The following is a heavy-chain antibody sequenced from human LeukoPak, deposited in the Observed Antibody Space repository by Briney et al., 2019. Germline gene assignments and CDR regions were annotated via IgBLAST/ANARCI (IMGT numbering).Heavy chain of an antibody. CDR3: ARGINLLDSYDCGGDCYKDAFDI. Sequence: SVKVSCKASGATFNSYAISWVRQAPGQGLEWMGRIIPIFGTANYAQKFQGRVTITTDESTSTAYMELSSLRSEDTAVYYCARGINLLDSYDCGGDCYKDAFDIWGQGTMVTVSS. J-gene: IGHJ3*02. D-gene: IGHD2-21*02. CDR1: GATFNSYA. CDR2: IIPIFGTA. V-gene: IGHV1-69*05.